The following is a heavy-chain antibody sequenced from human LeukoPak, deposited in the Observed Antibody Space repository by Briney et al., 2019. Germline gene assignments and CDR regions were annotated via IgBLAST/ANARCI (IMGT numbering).Heavy chain of an antibody. CDR1: GFTFSSYS. CDR2: ISSSSTI. J-gene: IGHJ4*02. Sequence: GGSLRLSCAASGFTFSSYSMNWVRQAPGKGLEWVSYISSSSTIYYADSVKGRFTISRDNARNSLYLQMNSLRGEDTAVYYCARDLRSYGDYWGQGTLVTVSS. CDR3: ARDLRSYGDY. D-gene: IGHD1-26*01. V-gene: IGHV3-48*01.